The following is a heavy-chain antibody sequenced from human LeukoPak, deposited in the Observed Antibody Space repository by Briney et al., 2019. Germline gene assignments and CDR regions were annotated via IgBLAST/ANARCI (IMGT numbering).Heavy chain of an antibody. D-gene: IGHD2-15*01. Sequence: GGSLRLSCAASGFTFTNTWMSWVRQAPGKGLEWVAVISYDGSNKYYADSVKGRFTISRDNSKNTLYLQMNSLRAEDTAVYYCARDTWFGSRYCSGGSCFKLDYWGQGTLVTVSS. J-gene: IGHJ4*02. V-gene: IGHV3-30-3*01. CDR3: ARDTWFGSRYCSGGSCFKLDY. CDR1: GFTFTNTW. CDR2: ISYDGSNK.